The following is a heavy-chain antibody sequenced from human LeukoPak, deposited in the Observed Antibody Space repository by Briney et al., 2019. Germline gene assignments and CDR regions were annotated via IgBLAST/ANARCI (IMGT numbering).Heavy chain of an antibody. CDR3: ATGGVRDGYNPDY. Sequence: ASVKVSCKASGGTFSSYAISWVRQAPGQGLEWMGGIIPIFGTADYAQKFQGRVTITTDESTSTAYMELSSLRSEDTAVYYCATGGVRDGYNPDYWGQGTLVTVSS. CDR2: IIPIFGTA. V-gene: IGHV1-69*05. CDR1: GGTFSSYA. D-gene: IGHD5-24*01. J-gene: IGHJ4*02.